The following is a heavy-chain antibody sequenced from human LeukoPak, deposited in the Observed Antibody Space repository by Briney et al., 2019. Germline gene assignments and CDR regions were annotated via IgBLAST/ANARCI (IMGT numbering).Heavy chain of an antibody. D-gene: IGHD6-13*01. V-gene: IGHV3-9*01. CDR2: ISWNSGNI. CDR3: AKDKFGGDQQLVRGYDY. CDR1: GFTFDAYA. J-gene: IGHJ4*02. Sequence: HPGGSLRLSCAASGFTFDAYAMHWVRQAPGKGLEWVSGISWNSGNIAYADSVKGRFTISRDNAKNSLYLQMNSLRAEDTALYYCAKDKFGGDQQLVRGYDYWGRGTLVTVSS.